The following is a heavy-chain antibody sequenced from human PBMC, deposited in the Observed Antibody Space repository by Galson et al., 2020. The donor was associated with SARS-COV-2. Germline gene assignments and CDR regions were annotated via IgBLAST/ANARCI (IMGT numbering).Heavy chain of an antibody. CDR1: GFTFSSYS. J-gene: IGHJ4*02. D-gene: IGHD6-19*01. CDR3: ARGGIAVAGTRVKLGYFDY. V-gene: IGHV3-21*01. Sequence: KIGESLKISCAASGFTFSSYSMNWVRQAPGKGLEWVSSISSSSSYIYYADSVKGRFTISRDNAKNSLYLQMNSLRAEDTAVYYCARGGIAVAGTRVKLGYFDYWGQGTLVTVSS. CDR2: ISSSSSYI.